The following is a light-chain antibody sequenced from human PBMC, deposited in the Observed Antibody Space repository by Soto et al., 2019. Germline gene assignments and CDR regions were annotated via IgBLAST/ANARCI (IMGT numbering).Light chain of an antibody. CDR1: QSVSSN. CDR3: QQYNNWPLWT. J-gene: IGKJ1*01. V-gene: IGKV3-15*01. Sequence: EIVMTQSPATLSVSPGERATLSCRASQSVSSNLAWYQQKPGQAPRLLIYGTSIRATGIPVRFSGSGSGTEFTLTISSLQSEDFAVYYCQQYNNWPLWTFGQGTKVEIK. CDR2: GTS.